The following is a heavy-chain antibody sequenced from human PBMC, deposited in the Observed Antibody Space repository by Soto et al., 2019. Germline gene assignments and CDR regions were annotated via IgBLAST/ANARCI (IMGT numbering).Heavy chain of an antibody. CDR3: AKAPRQLALDY. V-gene: IGHV3-30*18. Sequence: PGGSLRLSXAASGFTFSSYGTHWVRQAPGKGLEWVAVISYDGSNKYYADSVKGRFTISRDNSKNTLYLQMNSLRAEDTAVYYCAKAPRQLALDYWGQGTLVTVSS. CDR1: GFTFSSYG. D-gene: IGHD6-6*01. CDR2: ISYDGSNK. J-gene: IGHJ4*02.